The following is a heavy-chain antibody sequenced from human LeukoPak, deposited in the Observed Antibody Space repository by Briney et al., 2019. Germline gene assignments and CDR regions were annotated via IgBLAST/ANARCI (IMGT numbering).Heavy chain of an antibody. V-gene: IGHV1-46*01. CDR3: ARASYTYDTKQDSFDI. CDR2: LNPSSGST. D-gene: IGHD3-22*01. J-gene: IGHJ3*02. Sequence: GASVKVSCKASGYSFTTYSIHWLRQAPGQGPEWMGVLNPSSGSTTYAQKFQGTVTMTRDMSTSTIYMDLSSLRYEDTAVYYCARASYTYDTKQDSFDIWGQGTLVTVSS. CDR1: GYSFTTYS.